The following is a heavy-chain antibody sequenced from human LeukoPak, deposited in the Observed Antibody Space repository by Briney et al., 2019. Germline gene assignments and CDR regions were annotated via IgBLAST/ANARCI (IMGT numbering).Heavy chain of an antibody. Sequence: GASVKVSCKASGGTFSSYAISWVRQAPGQGLEWMGGIIPIFGTANYAQKFQGRVTITADEPTSTAYMELSSLRSEDTAVYYCARDVVPAAYYFDYWGQGTLVTVSS. CDR3: ARDVVPAAYYFDY. J-gene: IGHJ4*02. CDR1: GGTFSSYA. V-gene: IGHV1-69*13. CDR2: IIPIFGTA. D-gene: IGHD2-2*01.